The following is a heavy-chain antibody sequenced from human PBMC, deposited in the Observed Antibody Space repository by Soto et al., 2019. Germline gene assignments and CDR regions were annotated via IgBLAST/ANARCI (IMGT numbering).Heavy chain of an antibody. CDR1: GYSFICYW. V-gene: IGHV5-51*01. D-gene: IGHD2-2*03. CDR3: ARIIGYCRNNDCSWTFDI. Sequence: VESLKISCKTSGYSFICYWVAWVRQKPGKGLEWMGTFYPGDSTSTYSPSFQGQVTISVDKSISTAYLHLSSLKASDTAMYYCARIIGYCRNNDCSWTFDIWGQGTTVTVSS. CDR2: FYPGDSTS. J-gene: IGHJ3*02.